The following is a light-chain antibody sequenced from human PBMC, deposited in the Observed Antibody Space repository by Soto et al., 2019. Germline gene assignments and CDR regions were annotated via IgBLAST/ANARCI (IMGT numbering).Light chain of an antibody. V-gene: IGKV1-9*01. CDR3: QQLNSYPWT. J-gene: IGKJ1*01. CDR2: AAS. Sequence: DIQLTQSPSVLSASVVDRVTITCRASQVISSYLAWYQQKPGKAPKLLIYAASTWQSGVPSRFSGSGSGTEFTLTISSLQPEDFATYYCQQLNSYPWTFGQGTKVEIK. CDR1: QVISSY.